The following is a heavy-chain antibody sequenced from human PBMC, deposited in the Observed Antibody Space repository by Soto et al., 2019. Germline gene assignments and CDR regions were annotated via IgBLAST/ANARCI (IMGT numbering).Heavy chain of an antibody. D-gene: IGHD6-6*01. V-gene: IGHV3-23*01. CDR1: GFTFSSYA. Sequence: HPGGSLRLSCAASGFTFSSYAMSWVRQAPGKGLEWVSAISGSGGSTYYADSVKGRFTISRDNSKNTLYLQMNSLRAEDTAVYYCAKHQGLRGSSGYFDYWGQGTLVTVSS. CDR3: AKHQGLRGSSGYFDY. J-gene: IGHJ4*02. CDR2: ISGSGGST.